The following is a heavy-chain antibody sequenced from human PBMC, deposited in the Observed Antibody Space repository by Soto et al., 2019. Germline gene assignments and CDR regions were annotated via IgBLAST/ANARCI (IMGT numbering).Heavy chain of an antibody. Sequence: ASVKVSCKASGYTFTSYYMHWVRQAPGQGLEWMGIINPSGGSTSYAQKFQGRVTMTRDTSTSTVYMELSSLRSEDTAVYYCARDRLAEITMTNYYYYGMDVWGQGTTVTVSS. V-gene: IGHV1-46*01. CDR2: INPSGGST. D-gene: IGHD3-22*01. J-gene: IGHJ6*02. CDR3: ARDRLAEITMTNYYYYGMDV. CDR1: GYTFTSYY.